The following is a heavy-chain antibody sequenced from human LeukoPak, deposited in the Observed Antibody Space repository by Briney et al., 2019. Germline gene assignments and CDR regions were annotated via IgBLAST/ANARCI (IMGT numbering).Heavy chain of an antibody. CDR3: AKDPYGSGSYWYYFDY. Sequence: GGSLRLSCAASGFTFSRYGMHWVRQAPGKGLEWVAFIQYDGSNKYYADSVKGRFTISRDNSKNMLYLQMNSLRAEDTAVYYCAKDPYGSGSYWYYFDYWGQGTLVTVSS. J-gene: IGHJ4*02. CDR2: IQYDGSNK. CDR1: GFTFSRYG. D-gene: IGHD3-10*01. V-gene: IGHV3-30*02.